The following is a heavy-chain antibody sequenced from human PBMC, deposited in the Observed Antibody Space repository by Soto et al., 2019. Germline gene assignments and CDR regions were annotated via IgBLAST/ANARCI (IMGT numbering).Heavy chain of an antibody. J-gene: IGHJ4*02. CDR1: GYTFTSYA. CDR2: VNAGNGNT. D-gene: IGHD1-20*01. Sequence: QVQLVQSGAEVKKPGASVKVSCTASGYTFTSYAIHWVRQAPGQRLEWMGWVNAGNGNTKYSQKLQGRVTITRDTSASTAYMELSSLRSEDTAVYYCARDVGYNWTLIEYWGQGTLVTVSS. V-gene: IGHV1-3*01. CDR3: ARDVGYNWTLIEY.